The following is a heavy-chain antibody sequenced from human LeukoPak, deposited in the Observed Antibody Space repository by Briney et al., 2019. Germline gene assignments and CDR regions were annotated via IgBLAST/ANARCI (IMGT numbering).Heavy chain of an antibody. CDR1: GYTFTSYA. CDR2: INTNTGNP. J-gene: IGHJ3*02. D-gene: IGHD3-22*01. V-gene: IGHV7-4-1*02. Sequence: GASVKVSCKASGYTFTSYAMNWVRQAPGQGLEWMGWINTNTGNPTYAQGFTGRFVFSLDTSVSTAYLQISSLKAEDTAVYYCAGTCYYDSSGYHDAFDIWGQGTMVTVSS. CDR3: AGTCYYDSSGYHDAFDI.